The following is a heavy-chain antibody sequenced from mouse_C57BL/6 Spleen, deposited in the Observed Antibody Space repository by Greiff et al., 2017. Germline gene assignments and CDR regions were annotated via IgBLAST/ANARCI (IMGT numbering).Heavy chain of an antibody. V-gene: IGHV5-17*01. CDR2: ISSGSSTI. D-gene: IGHD2-1*01. CDR3: ARRVTTVYYYAMDY. Sequence: EVQLVESGGGLVKPGGSLKLSCAASGFTFSDYGMHWVRQAPEKGLEWVAYISSGSSTIYYADTVKGRFTISRDNAKNTLFLQMTSLRSEDTAMYYCARRVTTVYYYAMDYWGQGTSVTVSS. CDR1: GFTFSDYG. J-gene: IGHJ4*01.